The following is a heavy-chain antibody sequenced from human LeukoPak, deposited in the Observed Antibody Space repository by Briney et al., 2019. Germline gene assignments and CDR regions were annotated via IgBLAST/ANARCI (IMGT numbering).Heavy chain of an antibody. CDR1: GYTFTSYY. J-gene: IGHJ5*02. Sequence: ASVKVSCKASGYTFTSYYMHWVRQAPGQGLEWMGIINPSGGSTSYAQKFQGRVTMTRDTSTSTVYMELSSLRSEDTAVYYCARGGSEYQLLNWFDPWGQGTLVTVSS. D-gene: IGHD2-2*01. CDR3: ARGGSEYQLLNWFDP. CDR2: INPSGGST. V-gene: IGHV1-46*01.